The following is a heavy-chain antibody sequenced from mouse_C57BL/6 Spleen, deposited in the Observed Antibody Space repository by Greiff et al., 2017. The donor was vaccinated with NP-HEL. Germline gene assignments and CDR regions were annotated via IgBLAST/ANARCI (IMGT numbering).Heavy chain of an antibody. Sequence: DVMLVESGGDLVKPGGSLKLSCAASGFTFTCYGMSWVRQTPDKRLELVATISSGGSTTYYPDSVKGRFTISRDNAKNTLDLQMSSLRSEDTAMYYCARQGGTWSYDFDYWGQGTSLTVSS. D-gene: IGHD1-1*02. CDR1: GFTFTCYG. CDR3: ARQGGTWSYDFDY. J-gene: IGHJ2*02. CDR2: ISSGGSTT. V-gene: IGHV5-6*02.